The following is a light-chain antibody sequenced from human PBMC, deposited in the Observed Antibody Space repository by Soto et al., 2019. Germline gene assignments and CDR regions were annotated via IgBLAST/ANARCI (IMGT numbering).Light chain of an antibody. J-gene: IGKJ1*01. CDR3: QHYDVWPLT. CDR2: DAS. Sequence: EIVLTQSPATLSVSPGGGATLSCRASQSVSSHLAWYQQKPGQGPRLLIYDASTRATGIPARFSGSGSGTEFTLTISSLQSEDFGVYYCQHYDVWPLTFGQGTTVDIK. CDR1: QSVSSH. V-gene: IGKV3-15*01.